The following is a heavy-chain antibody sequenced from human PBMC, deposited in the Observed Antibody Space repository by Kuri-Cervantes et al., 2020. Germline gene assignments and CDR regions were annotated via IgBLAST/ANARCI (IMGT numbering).Heavy chain of an antibody. D-gene: IGHD4-11*01. CDR2: ISSSGSTI. V-gene: IGHV3-11*04. CDR3: ARVPPLGLQPNPYFDY. CDR1: GFTFSDYY. J-gene: IGHJ4*02. Sequence: GGSLRLSCAASGFTFSDYYMSWIRQAPGKGLEWVSYISSSGSTIYYADSVKGRFTISRDNAKNSLYLQMNSLRAEDTAVYYCARVPPLGLQPNPYFDYWGQGTLVTVSS.